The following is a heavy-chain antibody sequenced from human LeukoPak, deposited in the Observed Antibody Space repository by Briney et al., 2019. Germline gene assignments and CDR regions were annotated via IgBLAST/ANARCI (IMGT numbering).Heavy chain of an antibody. Sequence: ASVKVSCKASGYTFTSYGISWVRQAPGQGLEWMGWINPNSGGTNYAQKFQGRVTMTRDTSISTAYMELSRLRSDDTAVYYCARAGIRFLEWLLGYWGQGTLVTVSS. V-gene: IGHV1-2*02. D-gene: IGHD3-3*01. CDR2: INPNSGGT. J-gene: IGHJ4*02. CDR3: ARAGIRFLEWLLGY. CDR1: GYTFTSYG.